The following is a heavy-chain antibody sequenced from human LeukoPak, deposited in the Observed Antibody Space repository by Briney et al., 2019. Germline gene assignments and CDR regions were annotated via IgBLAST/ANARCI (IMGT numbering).Heavy chain of an antibody. CDR3: AREEGFRYYFDY. Sequence: PSETLSLTCTVSGGSISRYYWSWIRQPPGKGLEWIGYISYSGSTYYNPSLKSRVTISVDTSKNQFSLKLSSVTAADTAVYYCAREEGFRYYFDYWGQGTLVTVSS. D-gene: IGHD2-21*01. CDR1: GGSISRYY. CDR2: ISYSGST. V-gene: IGHV4-59*12. J-gene: IGHJ4*02.